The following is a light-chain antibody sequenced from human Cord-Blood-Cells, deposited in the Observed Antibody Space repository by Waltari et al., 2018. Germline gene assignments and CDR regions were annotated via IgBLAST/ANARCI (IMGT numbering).Light chain of an antibody. CDR3: QQYNSYST. Sequence: DIQMTQSPSTLSASVGDRVTITCRASQSISSWLAWYQQKPGKDPKLLIYKASSLESGFPSRFSGSRSVTEFTLTISSLQPDDFATYYCQQYNSYSTFGQGTNVAIK. CDR1: QSISSW. J-gene: IGKJ1*01. V-gene: IGKV1-5*03. CDR2: KAS.